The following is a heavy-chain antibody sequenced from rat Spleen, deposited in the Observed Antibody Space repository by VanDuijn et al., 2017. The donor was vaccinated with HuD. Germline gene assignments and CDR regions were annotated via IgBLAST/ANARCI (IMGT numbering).Heavy chain of an antibody. CDR1: GFTFSDYY. Sequence: EVQLVESGGGLVQPGRSLKLSCATSGFTFSDYYLAWVRQAPTKGLEWVATISDDGSSSYYRDSVKGRFTISRDSAKSTLYLQMDSLRSEDTATYYCATHEGSSGFAFWGQGTLVTVSS. CDR2: ISDDGSSS. V-gene: IGHV5-7*01. D-gene: IGHD1-11*01. J-gene: IGHJ3*01. CDR3: ATHEGSSGFAF.